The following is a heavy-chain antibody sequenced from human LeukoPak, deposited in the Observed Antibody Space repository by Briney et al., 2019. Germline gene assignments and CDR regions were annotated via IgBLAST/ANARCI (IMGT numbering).Heavy chain of an antibody. J-gene: IGHJ6*02. Sequence: ASVKVSCKASGYTFTSYYMHWVRQAPGQGLEWMGIINPSGGSTSYAQKFQGRVTVTRDTSTSTVYMELSSLRSEDTAVYYCARDYMVPAAVYYYYGMDVWGQGTTVTVSS. CDR1: GYTFTSYY. D-gene: IGHD2-2*01. V-gene: IGHV1-46*01. CDR2: INPSGGST. CDR3: ARDYMVPAAVYYYYGMDV.